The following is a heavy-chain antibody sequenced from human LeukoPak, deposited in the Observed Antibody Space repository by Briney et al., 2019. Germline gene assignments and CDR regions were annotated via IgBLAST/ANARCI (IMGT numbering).Heavy chain of an antibody. D-gene: IGHD6-13*01. Sequence: ASVKVSCKASGYTFTSYGISWVRQAPGQGLEWMGWSSTFNTNTYYAQQLQGRVTMTADTSTTTAYMELRTLRSDDTAVYYCAREIWQQHLLAGFDPWGQGTLVTVSS. CDR3: AREIWQQHLLAGFDP. V-gene: IGHV1-18*01. J-gene: IGHJ5*02. CDR1: GYTFTSYG. CDR2: SSTFNTNT.